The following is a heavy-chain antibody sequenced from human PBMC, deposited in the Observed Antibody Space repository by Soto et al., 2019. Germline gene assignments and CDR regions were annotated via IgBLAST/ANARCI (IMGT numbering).Heavy chain of an antibody. D-gene: IGHD3-22*01. J-gene: IGHJ4*02. V-gene: IGHV5-10-1*01. CDR3: ATPRRDSSGYYYFDY. CDR2: IDPSDSYT. CDR1: GYSFTSYW. Sequence: PGESLKISCKGSGYSFTSYWISWVRQMPGKGLEWKGRIDPSDSYTNYSPSFQGHATISADKSISTAYLQWSSLKASYSAMYYCATPRRDSSGYYYFDYWGQGTLVTVSS.